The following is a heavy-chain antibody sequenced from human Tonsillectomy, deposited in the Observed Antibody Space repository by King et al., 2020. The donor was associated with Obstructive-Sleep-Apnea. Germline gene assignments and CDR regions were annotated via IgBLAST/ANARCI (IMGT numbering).Heavy chain of an antibody. CDR3: SRALSGYDPSSRLQDYFYYNGMDV. Sequence: VQLVESGGGLVQPGGSLRLSCAASGLTFSRYDMHWVRQATGKGLEWLSYIGTAGDTNYPGSVKGRFTISRDNEKNSLYLQRNSLRAGDTAVYYGSRALSGYDPSSRLQDYFYYNGMDVWGQGTTVTVSS. CDR2: IGTAGDT. V-gene: IGHV3-13*04. D-gene: IGHD5-12*01. CDR1: GLTFSRYD. J-gene: IGHJ6*02.